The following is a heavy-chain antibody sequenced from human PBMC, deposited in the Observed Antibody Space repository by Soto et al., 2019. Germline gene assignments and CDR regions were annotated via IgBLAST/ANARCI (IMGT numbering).Heavy chain of an antibody. D-gene: IGHD2-2*01. J-gene: IGHJ2*01. CDR2: ISGGGDRT. V-gene: IGHV3-23*01. Sequence: EVQLLESGGGLVQPGGSLRLSCVGSGFTFINDAMNWVRQTPGKGLEWVSTISGGGDRTFDADTVKGRFTISRDNSKNTVNLQMNSLRADDTAVYYCARKVLGSTSRPDWWYFDLWGRGTLVTVS. CDR3: ARKVLGSTSRPDWWYFDL. CDR1: GFTFINDA.